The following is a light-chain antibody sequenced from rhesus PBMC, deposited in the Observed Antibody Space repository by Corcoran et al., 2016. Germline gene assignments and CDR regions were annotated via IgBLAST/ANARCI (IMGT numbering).Light chain of an antibody. Sequence: DVVMTQSPVSLSITPGQPASISCRSSQSLVQSNGNNYLSWYQQKPGQPPSLLIYKVSFRDSGVPKRFRGSGAGTDFTLKISRVEADDVGIYFCGQGSHWPPTFGQGTKVEIK. J-gene: IGKJ1*01. CDR2: KVS. CDR3: GQGSHWPPT. CDR1: QSLVQSNGNNY. V-gene: IGKV2-64*01.